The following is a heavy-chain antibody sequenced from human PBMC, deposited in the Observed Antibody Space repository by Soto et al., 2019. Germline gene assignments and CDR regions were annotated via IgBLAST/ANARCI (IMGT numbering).Heavy chain of an antibody. J-gene: IGHJ6*02. CDR3: ARNYRGGYSYGTYYYYGMDV. CDR2: IYYNGST. D-gene: IGHD5-18*01. V-gene: IGHV4-59*01. CDR1: GGSISSYY. Sequence: PSETLSLTCTVSGGSISSYYWSWIRQPPGKGLEWIGYIYYNGSTNYNPSLKSRITILVDTSKNQFSLKLSSVTAADTAVYYCARNYRGGYSYGTYYYYGMDVWGQGTTVTVS.